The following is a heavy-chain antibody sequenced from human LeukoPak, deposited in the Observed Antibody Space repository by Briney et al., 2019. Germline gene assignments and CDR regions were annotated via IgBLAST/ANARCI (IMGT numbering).Heavy chain of an antibody. V-gene: IGHV3-49*04. CDR1: GFXFGDYA. D-gene: IGHD1-26*01. J-gene: IGHJ4*02. CDR2: IRSKGYGRTT. CDR3: IKSRGGSYSGIDY. Sequence: GGSLRLSCKASGFXFGDYAISWVRQAPGKGLEWVGFIRSKGYGRTTEHAASVKGRFTISRDDSKSIAYLRMNSLKTEDTAAYYCIKSRGGSYSGIDYWGQGTLVTVSS.